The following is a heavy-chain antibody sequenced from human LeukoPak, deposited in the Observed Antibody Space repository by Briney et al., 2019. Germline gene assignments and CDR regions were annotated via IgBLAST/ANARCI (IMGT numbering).Heavy chain of an antibody. CDR3: VKDYNWNIFHY. V-gene: IGHV3-64D*09. CDR1: GFTFSSYA. D-gene: IGHD1/OR15-1a*01. Sequence: PGGSLRLPCSASGFTFSSYAMHWVRQAPGKGLEYVSAISSNGGSTYYADSVKGRFTISRDNSKNTLYLQMSSLRAEDTAVYYCVKDYNWNIFHYWGQGTLVTVSS. J-gene: IGHJ4*02. CDR2: ISSNGGST.